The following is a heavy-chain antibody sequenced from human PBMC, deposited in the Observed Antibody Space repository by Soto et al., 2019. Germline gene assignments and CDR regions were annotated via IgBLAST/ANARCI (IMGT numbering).Heavy chain of an antibody. CDR3: ARAGGSGDGSGDFDY. D-gene: IGHD3-16*01. J-gene: IGHJ4*02. V-gene: IGHV1-69*01. Sequence: QVQLVKSGAEVKKPGSSVKVSCKASGATFSSYAISWVRQAPGQGLEWLGGIIPIFGTANYVQKFQGRVTITADESTSTAYMELSSLRSEDTAVYYCARAGGSGDGSGDFDYWVQGTLVTVSS. CDR1: GATFSSYA. CDR2: IIPIFGTA.